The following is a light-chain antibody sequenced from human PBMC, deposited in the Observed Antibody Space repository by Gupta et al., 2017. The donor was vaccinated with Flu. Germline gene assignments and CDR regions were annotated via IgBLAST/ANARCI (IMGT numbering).Light chain of an antibody. CDR2: DVS. V-gene: IGLV2-14*03. CDR3: SSYTSSSTLV. J-gene: IGLJ2*01. Sequence: SITISCAGTSKDVGGYNYVSWYQQHPGKAPKLMIYDVSQRPSGVSIHFSGSKSGNAASLTISGLQAEDEADYYCSSYTSSSTLVFGGGTKLTVL. CDR1: SKDVGGYNY.